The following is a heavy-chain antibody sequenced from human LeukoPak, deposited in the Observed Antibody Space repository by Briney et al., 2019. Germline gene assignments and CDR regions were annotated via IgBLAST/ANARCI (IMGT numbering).Heavy chain of an antibody. CDR3: ARRAPHNYYGSGSYLSNYYYYYMDV. V-gene: IGHV1-69*06. D-gene: IGHD3-10*01. J-gene: IGHJ6*03. CDR1: GGTFSSYA. Sequence: SVTVSCKASGGTFSSYAISWVRQAPGQGLEWMGGIIPIFGTANYAQKFQGRVTITADKSTSTAYMELSSLRSEDTAVYYCARRAPHNYYGSGSYLSNYYYYYMDVWGKGTTVTVSS. CDR2: IIPIFGTA.